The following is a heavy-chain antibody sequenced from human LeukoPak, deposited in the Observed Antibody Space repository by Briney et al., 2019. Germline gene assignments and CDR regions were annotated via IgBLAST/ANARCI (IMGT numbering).Heavy chain of an antibody. CDR2: IYSGGST. D-gene: IGHD2-2*01. V-gene: IGHV3-53*04. CDR1: GFTVSSNY. Sequence: GGSLRLSCAASGFTVSSNYMSWVCQAPGKGLEWVSVIYSGGSTYYADSVKGRFTISRHNPKNTLYLQMNSLRAEDTAVYYCASQVVPADVYGMDVWGQGTTVTVSS. CDR3: ASQVVPADVYGMDV. J-gene: IGHJ6*02.